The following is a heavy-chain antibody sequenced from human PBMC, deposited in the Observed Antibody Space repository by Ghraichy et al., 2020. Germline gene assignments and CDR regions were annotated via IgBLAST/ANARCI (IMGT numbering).Heavy chain of an antibody. D-gene: IGHD3-10*01. CDR1: GFTFTNYA. CDR3: AKENRGTMIRGVAVDY. V-gene: IGHV3-23*01. CDR2: ISISGVNT. Sequence: LSLTCAASGFTFTNYAMSWFRQAPGKGLEWVSTISISGVNTFYADSVKGRFTISRDNSKNTVYLQVNSLRAEDTAVYYCAKENRGTMIRGVAVDYWGQGTLVTVSS. J-gene: IGHJ4*02.